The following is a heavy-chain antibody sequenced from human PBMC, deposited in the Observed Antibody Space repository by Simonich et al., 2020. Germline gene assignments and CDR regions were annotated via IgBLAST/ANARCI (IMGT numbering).Heavy chain of an antibody. CDR2: IKQNGSEK. D-gene: IGHD3-9*01. V-gene: IGHV3-7*01. CDR3: ARFRGRYFDWLFDY. J-gene: IGHJ4*02. CDR1: GFTFSSYW. Sequence: EVQLVESGGGLVQPGGSLRLSCAASGFTFSSYWMSWVRQAPGRGGEWVAKIKQNGSEKYYVNSVKGRFTISRDNAKNSLYLQMNSLRAEDTAVYYCARFRGRYFDWLFDYWGQGTLVTVSS.